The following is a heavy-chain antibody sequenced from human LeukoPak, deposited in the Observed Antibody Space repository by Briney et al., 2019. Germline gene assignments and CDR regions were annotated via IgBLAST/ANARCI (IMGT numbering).Heavy chain of an antibody. J-gene: IGHJ4*02. V-gene: IGHV4-59*01. CDR1: GGSSSGYY. D-gene: IGHD3-22*01. Sequence: SETLSLTCTVTGGSSSGYYWSWIRQPPGKGLEWIGYIYYSGSTNYNPSLKSRVTISVDTSKNQFSLKLSSVTAADTAVYYCARGGYDSSGYALDYWGQGTLVTVSS. CDR3: ARGGYDSSGYALDY. CDR2: IYYSGST.